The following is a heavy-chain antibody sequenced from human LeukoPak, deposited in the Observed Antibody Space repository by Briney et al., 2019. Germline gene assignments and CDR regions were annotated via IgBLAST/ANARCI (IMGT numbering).Heavy chain of an antibody. CDR2: INPNSGGT. Sequence: ASVKVSCKASGYTFTGYYMHWVRQAPGQGLEWMGWINPNSGGTKYAQKFQGRVTMTRDTSISTAYMELSRLRSDDTAVYYCARTSGYDYYYYMDVWGKGTTVTVSS. D-gene: IGHD6-19*01. V-gene: IGHV1-2*02. J-gene: IGHJ6*03. CDR3: ARTSGYDYYYYMDV. CDR1: GYTFTGYY.